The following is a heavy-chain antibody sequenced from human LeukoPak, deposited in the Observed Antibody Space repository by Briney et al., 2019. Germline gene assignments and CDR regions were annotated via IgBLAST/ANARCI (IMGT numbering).Heavy chain of an antibody. V-gene: IGHV1-18*01. D-gene: IGHD2-15*01. J-gene: IGHJ4*02. CDR1: GYSFSSYG. CDR3: AREVMVVGFDY. CDR2: IATFNGDT. Sequence: ASVKVSCKASGYSFSSYGISWVRQAPGQGLEWMGWIATFNGDTKYAQKFQGRVTMTTDTSTTTAYLELRSLRYDDTAVYYCAREVMVVGFDYWGQGTLVTVSS.